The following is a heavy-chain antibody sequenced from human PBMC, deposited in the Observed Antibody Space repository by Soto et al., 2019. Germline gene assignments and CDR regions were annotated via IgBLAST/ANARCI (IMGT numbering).Heavy chain of an antibody. CDR2: IIPIFGTA. CDR3: AIVEMATINGAGPLRYFDY. Sequence: SVKVSCKASGGTFSSYAISWVRQAPGQGLEWMGGIIPIFGTANYAQKFQGRVTITADESTSTAYMEMSSLRSEDTAVYYCAIVEMATINGAGPLRYFDYWGQGTLVTVSS. D-gene: IGHD5-12*01. V-gene: IGHV1-69*13. J-gene: IGHJ4*02. CDR1: GGTFSSYA.